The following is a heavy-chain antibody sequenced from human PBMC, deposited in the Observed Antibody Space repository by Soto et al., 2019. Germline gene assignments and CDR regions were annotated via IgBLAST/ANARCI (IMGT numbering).Heavy chain of an antibody. V-gene: IGHV6-1*01. CDR2: TYYRSKWYY. CDR3: VRLVGNSWLDY. CDR1: GDSVSTGSAT. D-gene: IGHD6-13*01. J-gene: IGHJ4*02. Sequence: SQTLSLTCDISGDSVSTGSATWNLIRQSPSRGLEWLGRTYYRSKWYYDYAVSVRSRISINPDTSKNQFSLQLNSVTPEDTAVYYCVRLVGNSWLDYWGPGTLVTVSS.